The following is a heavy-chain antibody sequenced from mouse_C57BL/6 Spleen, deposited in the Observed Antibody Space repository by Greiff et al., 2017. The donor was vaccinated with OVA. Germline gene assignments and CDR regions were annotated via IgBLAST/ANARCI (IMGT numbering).Heavy chain of an antibody. CDR3: ARRDDYGALDY. V-gene: IGHV5-9*01. J-gene: IGHJ2*01. Sequence: EVKVEESGGGLVKPGGSLKLSCAASGFTFSSYTMSWVRQTPEKRLEWVATISGGGGNTYYPDSVKGRFTISRDNAKNTLYLQMSSLRSEDTALYYCARRDDYGALDYWGQGTTLTVSS. CDR2: ISGGGGNT. D-gene: IGHD2-4*01. CDR1: GFTFSSYT.